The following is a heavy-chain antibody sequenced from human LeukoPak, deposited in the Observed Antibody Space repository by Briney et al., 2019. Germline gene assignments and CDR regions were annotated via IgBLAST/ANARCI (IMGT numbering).Heavy chain of an antibody. Sequence: KPSETLSLTCAVYGGSFSGYYWSWIRQPPGKGLEWIGEINHSGSTNYNPSLKSRVTISVDTSKNQFSLKLSSVTAADTAVYYCARGPPPRITIFGVVIDPYYYYGMDVWGQGTTVTVSS. V-gene: IGHV4-34*01. CDR2: INHSGST. J-gene: IGHJ6*02. D-gene: IGHD3-3*01. CDR3: ARGPPPRITIFGVVIDPYYYYGMDV. CDR1: GGSFSGYY.